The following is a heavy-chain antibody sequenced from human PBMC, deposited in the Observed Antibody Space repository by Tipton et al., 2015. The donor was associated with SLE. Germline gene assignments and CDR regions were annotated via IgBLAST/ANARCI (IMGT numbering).Heavy chain of an antibody. J-gene: IGHJ1*01. CDR1: GDPISSYY. CDR2: IYYSGST. V-gene: IGHV4-59*05. D-gene: IGHD6-19*01. Sequence: TLSLTCTVSGDPISSYYWSWIRQSPGKGLEWIGSIYYSGSTYYNPSLKSRVTISVDTSKNQFSLKLSSVTAADTAVYYCARPGSSGWFDFQHWGQGTLVTVSS. CDR3: ARPGSSGWFDFQH.